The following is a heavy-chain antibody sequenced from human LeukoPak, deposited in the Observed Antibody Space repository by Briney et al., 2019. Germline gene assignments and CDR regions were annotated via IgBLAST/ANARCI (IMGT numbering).Heavy chain of an antibody. Sequence: SETLSLTCAAYGGSFSGYYWSWIRQPPGKGLEWIGEINHSGSTNYNPSLKSRATISVDTSKNQFSLKLSSVTAADTAVYYCARRAYYYDTNWFDPWGQGTLVTVSS. CDR3: ARRAYYYDTNWFDP. CDR2: INHSGST. V-gene: IGHV4-34*01. J-gene: IGHJ5*02. D-gene: IGHD3-22*01. CDR1: GGSFSGYY.